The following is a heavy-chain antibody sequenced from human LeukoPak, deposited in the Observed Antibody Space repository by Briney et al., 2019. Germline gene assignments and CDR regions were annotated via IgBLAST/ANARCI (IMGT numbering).Heavy chain of an antibody. V-gene: IGHV5-51*01. D-gene: IGHD2/OR15-2a*01. CDR1: GYSFYSYW. CDR2: IYPGDSDT. J-gene: IGHJ4*02. Sequence: GESLKISCMGSGYSFYSYWIGWVRQMPGKGLEWMGVIYPGDSDTRYSPSFQGQVTISADKSISTAYLQWSSLKASDTAVYYCALSVPVSSVWGQGTLVTVSS. CDR3: ALSVPVSSV.